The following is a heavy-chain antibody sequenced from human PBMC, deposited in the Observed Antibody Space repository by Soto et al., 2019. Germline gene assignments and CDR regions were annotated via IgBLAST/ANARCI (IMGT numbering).Heavy chain of an antibody. J-gene: IGHJ6*02. Sequence: SETLSLTCTVSGGSISSSSYYWGWIRQPPGKGLEWIGSIYYSGSTYYNPSLKSRVTISVDTSKNQFSLKLSSVTAADTAVYYCARAGRGVRGVIVMNYYYGMDVWGQGTTVT. CDR1: GGSISSSSYY. CDR2: IYYSGST. D-gene: IGHD3-10*01. CDR3: ARAGRGVRGVIVMNYYYGMDV. V-gene: IGHV4-39*01.